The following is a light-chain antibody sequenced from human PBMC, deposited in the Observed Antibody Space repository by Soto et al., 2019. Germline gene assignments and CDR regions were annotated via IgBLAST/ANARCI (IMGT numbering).Light chain of an antibody. CDR3: QQYGSSSWT. Sequence: EIVLTQSPGTLSLSPGERATLSCRARQSVSSSYLARYQQKPGQAPRLLIYGTSSRATAVPDRFSGSGSGTDFTLTISRLEPEDFAVYYCQQYGSSSWTFGQGTKVEIK. CDR2: GTS. J-gene: IGKJ1*01. V-gene: IGKV3-20*01. CDR1: QSVSSSY.